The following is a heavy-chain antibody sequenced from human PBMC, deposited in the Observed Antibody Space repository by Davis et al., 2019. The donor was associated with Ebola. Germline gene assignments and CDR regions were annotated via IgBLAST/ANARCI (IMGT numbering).Heavy chain of an antibody. CDR1: GFTFSGSA. CDR2: IRSKANSYAT. J-gene: IGHJ3*02. V-gene: IGHV3-73*01. CDR3: AKDGPFGGVIGDAFDI. D-gene: IGHD3-16*02. Sequence: GGSLRLSCAASGFTFSGSAMHWVRQASGKGLEWVGRIRSKANSYATAYAASVKGRFTISRDDSKNTAYLQMNSLKTEDTAVYYCAKDGPFGGVIGDAFDIWGQGTMVTVSS.